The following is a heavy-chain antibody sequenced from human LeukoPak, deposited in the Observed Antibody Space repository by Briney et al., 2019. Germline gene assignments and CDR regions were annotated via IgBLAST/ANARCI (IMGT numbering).Heavy chain of an antibody. CDR1: GGSFSGYY. J-gene: IGHJ4*02. V-gene: IGHV4-34*01. CDR3: ARGPVVDYFDGSGYYYFDS. Sequence: PSETLSLTCAVFGGSFSGYYWTWIRQPPGKGLEWIGEINHSGSTNYNPSLKSRVTTSVDTSKHQFSLRLNSVTAADTAVYYCARGPVVDYFDGSGYYYFDSWGQGTPVTVSS. CDR2: INHSGST. D-gene: IGHD3-22*01.